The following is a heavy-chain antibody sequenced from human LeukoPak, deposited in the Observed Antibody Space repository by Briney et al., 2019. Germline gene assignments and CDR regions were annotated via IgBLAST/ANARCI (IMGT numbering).Heavy chain of an antibody. D-gene: IGHD6-13*01. CDR2: ISSSSSYI. V-gene: IGHV3-21*01. Sequence: GGSLRLSCAASGFTFSSYAMSWVRQAPGKGLEWVSSISSSSSYIYYADSVKGRFTISRDNAKNSLYLQMNSLRAEDTAVYYCAGPFIAAAGTWGQGTLVTVSS. J-gene: IGHJ4*02. CDR3: AGPFIAAAGT. CDR1: GFTFSSYA.